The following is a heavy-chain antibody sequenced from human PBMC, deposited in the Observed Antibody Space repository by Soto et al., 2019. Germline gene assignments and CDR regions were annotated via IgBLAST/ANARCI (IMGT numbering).Heavy chain of an antibody. D-gene: IGHD3-22*01. CDR2: ISASSDGT. CDR3: AKLPPSRGYFSGSSYFDN. CDR1: GFTFSNYA. V-gene: IGHV3-23*01. Sequence: PGGSLRLSCVVSGFTFSNYAMSWIRQAPGEGLEWVSGISASSDGTYYADSVRGRLTISRDNPKNTLYLQMNSLRVEDTAVYYCAKLPPSRGYFSGSSYFDNWGQGTLVTVSS. J-gene: IGHJ4*02.